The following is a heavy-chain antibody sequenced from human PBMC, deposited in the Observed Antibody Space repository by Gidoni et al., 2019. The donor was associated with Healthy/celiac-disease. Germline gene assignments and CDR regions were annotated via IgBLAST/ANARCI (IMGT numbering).Heavy chain of an antibody. J-gene: IGHJ3*02. D-gene: IGHD5-12*01. V-gene: IGHV3-48*02. Sequence: EVQLVESGGGLVQPGGSLRLSCAASGFTFSSYSMNWVRQAPGKGLEWVSYISSSSSTIYYADSVKGRFTISRDNAKNSLYLQMNSLRDEDTAVYYCASEYSGYDDGADAFDIWGQGTMVTVSS. CDR1: GFTFSSYS. CDR3: ASEYSGYDDGADAFDI. CDR2: ISSSSSTI.